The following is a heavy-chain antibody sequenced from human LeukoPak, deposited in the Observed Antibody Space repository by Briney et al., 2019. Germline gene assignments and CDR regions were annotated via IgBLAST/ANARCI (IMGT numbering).Heavy chain of an antibody. Sequence: GGSLRLSCAASGFTFSSYAMNWVRQAPGKGLGWVSTISGSGGSTYYADSVKGRFTISRDNSKNTLYLQMNSLRAEDTAVYYCAKGYDFWSGYTQYFQHWGQGTLVTVSS. V-gene: IGHV3-23*01. D-gene: IGHD3-3*01. CDR1: GFTFSSYA. J-gene: IGHJ1*01. CDR2: ISGSGGST. CDR3: AKGYDFWSGYTQYFQH.